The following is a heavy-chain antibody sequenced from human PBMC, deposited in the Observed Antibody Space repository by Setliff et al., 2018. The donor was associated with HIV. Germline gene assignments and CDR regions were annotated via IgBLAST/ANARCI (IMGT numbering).Heavy chain of an antibody. CDR3: ARPRLRGSGAFDI. V-gene: IGHV4-34*01. D-gene: IGHD2-21*01. CDR2: INHSGST. CDR1: GGSFSGYY. Sequence: SETLSLTCAVFGGSFSGYYWSWIRQPPGKGLEWIGEINHSGSTDYNPSLKSRVTISVDTSKNQFSLNLSSVTAADTAVYYCARPRLRGSGAFDIWGQGTMVTVSS. J-gene: IGHJ3*02.